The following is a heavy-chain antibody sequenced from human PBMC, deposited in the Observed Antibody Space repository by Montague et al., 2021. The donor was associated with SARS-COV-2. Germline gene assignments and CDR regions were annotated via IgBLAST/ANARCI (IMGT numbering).Heavy chain of an antibody. CDR1: GGSISSGGYY. V-gene: IGHV4-31*03. J-gene: IGHJ6*02. Sequence: TLSLTCTVSGGSISSGGYYWSWIRQHPGKGLEWIGYIYYSGSTYYXPSLKSRVTTSVDTSKNQFSLKLSSVTAADTAVYYCARVEFDGGYDSVPLDVWGQGTTVTVSS. CDR3: ARVEFDGGYDSVPLDV. CDR2: IYYSGST. D-gene: IGHD5-12*01.